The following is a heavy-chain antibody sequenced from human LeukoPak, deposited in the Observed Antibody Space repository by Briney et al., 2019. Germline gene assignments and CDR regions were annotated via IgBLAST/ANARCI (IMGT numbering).Heavy chain of an antibody. V-gene: IGHV3-21*01. Sequence: KPGGSLRLSCAASGFTFSSYSMNWVRQAPGKGLEWVSSISSSSSYIYYADSVKGRFTISRDNAKNSLYLQMNSLRAEDTAVYYCARGPMIVVVTNPLDYWGQGTLVTVSS. CDR2: ISSSSSYI. J-gene: IGHJ4*02. D-gene: IGHD3-22*01. CDR1: GFTFSSYS. CDR3: ARGPMIVVVTNPLDY.